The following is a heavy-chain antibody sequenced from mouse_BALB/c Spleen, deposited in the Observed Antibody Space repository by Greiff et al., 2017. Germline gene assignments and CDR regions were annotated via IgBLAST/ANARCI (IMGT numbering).Heavy chain of an antibody. V-gene: IGHV1-77*01. D-gene: IGHD1-2*01. Sequence: VMLVESGPELVKPGASVKMSCKASGYTFTDYVISWVKQRTGQGLEWIGEIYPGSGSTYYNEKFKGKATLTADKSSNTAYMQLSSLTSEDSAVYFCARGGITTAPSGFAYWGQGTLVTVSA. CDR1: GYTFTDYV. CDR2: IYPGSGST. J-gene: IGHJ3*01. CDR3: ARGGITTAPSGFAY.